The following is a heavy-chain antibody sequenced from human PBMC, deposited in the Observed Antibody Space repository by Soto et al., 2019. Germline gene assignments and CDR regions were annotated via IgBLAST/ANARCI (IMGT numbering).Heavy chain of an antibody. V-gene: IGHV1-46*01. J-gene: IGHJ4*02. Sequence: QVQLVHSGAEVKKPGASVKVSCKASGYNFTSYYMHWVRQAPGQGLEWMGIINPSGGSTSYAQKFQGRVTMTRATSTSTGYMELSSLRSEAPAVYYCARFGEDHRGDYWGQGTLVTVSS. D-gene: IGHD3-10*01. CDR1: GYNFTSYY. CDR2: INPSGGST. CDR3: ARFGEDHRGDY.